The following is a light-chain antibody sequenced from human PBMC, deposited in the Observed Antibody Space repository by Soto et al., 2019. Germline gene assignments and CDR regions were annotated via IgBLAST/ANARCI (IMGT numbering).Light chain of an antibody. J-gene: IGKJ2*01. CDR1: QGINIY. V-gene: IGKV1-39*01. CDR2: GAS. Sequence: DIQMTQSPSSLSASVGDRVTITCRASQGINIYLNWYQQKPGTAPKVLIYGASNLHSGVPSRFSGSGSGTDFTLTISSLQPEDFGTYYCQQTSSVPRTFGHGTKLEIK. CDR3: QQTSSVPRT.